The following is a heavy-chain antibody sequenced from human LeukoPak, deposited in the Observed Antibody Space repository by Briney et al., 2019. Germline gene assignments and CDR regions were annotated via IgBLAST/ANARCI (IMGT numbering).Heavy chain of an antibody. V-gene: IGHV1-2*02. J-gene: IGHJ4*02. CDR2: IDPNSGDT. D-gene: IGHD3-22*01. CDR1: GYSFTGYF. CDR3: ARSGSTGYPLDY. Sequence: ASVPVSCKASGYSFTGYFIHWVRQAPGQGLEWMGCIDPNSGDTKYAQKFQGRVSMPRDTSTRTAYMELSRLRSDDTAVYFCARSGSTGYPLDYWGQGTLVTVSS.